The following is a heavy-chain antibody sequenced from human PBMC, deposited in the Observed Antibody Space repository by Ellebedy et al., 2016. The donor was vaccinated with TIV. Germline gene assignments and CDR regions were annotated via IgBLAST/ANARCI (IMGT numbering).Heavy chain of an antibody. D-gene: IGHD6-19*01. J-gene: IGHJ3*02. CDR1: GFIFSDYY. CDR2: ISDSSTIYT. Sequence: GGSLRLSCEASGFIFSDYYMSWIRQAPGKGLECLSYISDSSTIYTNYADSVKGRFTIPRDNAKNSLSLQMHSLRAEDTALYYCARKVAGTAWDAFDIWGQGTMVIVSP. CDR3: ARKVAGTAWDAFDI. V-gene: IGHV3-11*06.